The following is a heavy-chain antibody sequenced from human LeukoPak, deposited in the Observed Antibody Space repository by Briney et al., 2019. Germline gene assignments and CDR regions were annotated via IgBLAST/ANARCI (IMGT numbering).Heavy chain of an antibody. J-gene: IGHJ4*02. V-gene: IGHV4-59*08. CDR3: ARIQNIAAAGWGVDY. CDR1: GGSISSYY. Sequence: SETLSLTCTVSGGSISSYYWSWIRQPPGKGLEWIGYIYYSGSTNYNPSLKSRVTISVDTSKDQFSLKLSSVTAADTAVYYCARIQNIAAAGWGVDYWGQGTLVTVSS. D-gene: IGHD6-13*01. CDR2: IYYSGST.